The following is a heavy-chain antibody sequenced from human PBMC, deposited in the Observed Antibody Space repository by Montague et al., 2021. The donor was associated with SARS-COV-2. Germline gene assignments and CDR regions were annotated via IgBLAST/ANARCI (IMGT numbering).Heavy chain of an antibody. D-gene: IGHD3-22*01. CDR2: IYYSGST. Sequence: SETLSLTCTVSGGSIGSSSYYWGWIRQPPGKGLEWIGRIYYSGSTYYNPSLKSRVTISVDTSKNQFSLKLSSVTAADTAVYYCARFPTSYYYDSKAGPATPDAFDIWGQGTMVTVSS. CDR3: ARFPTSYYYDSKAGPATPDAFDI. CDR1: GGSIGSSSYY. V-gene: IGHV4-39*01. J-gene: IGHJ3*02.